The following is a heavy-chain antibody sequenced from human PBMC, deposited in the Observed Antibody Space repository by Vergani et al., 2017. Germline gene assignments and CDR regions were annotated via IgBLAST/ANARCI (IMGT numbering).Heavy chain of an antibody. Sequence: EVQLVQSGAEVKKPGESLKISCKGSGYSFTSYCIGWVRQMPGKGLEWMGIIYPGDSDTRYSPSFQGQVTISADKSISTAYLQWSSLKASDTAMYYCARLPLGYCSGGSCYRAYYYYGMDVWGQGTTVTVSS. V-gene: IGHV5-51*01. CDR1: GYSFTSYC. D-gene: IGHD2-15*01. J-gene: IGHJ6*02. CDR2: IYPGDSDT. CDR3: ARLPLGYCSGGSCYRAYYYYGMDV.